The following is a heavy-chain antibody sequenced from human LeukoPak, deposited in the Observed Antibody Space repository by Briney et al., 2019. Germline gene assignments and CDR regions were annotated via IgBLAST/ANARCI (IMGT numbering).Heavy chain of an antibody. CDR2: IYPGDSDS. CDR1: GYSFANYW. V-gene: IGHV5-51*01. Sequence: GESLNISCKGSGYSFANYWIGWVRQMPGKGMEWMGIIYPGDSDSRYSPSFQGQVTMSADKSVNTAYLQWSSLKASDTAIYYCARLGYSGYDGHWFDPWGQGTLVTVSS. CDR3: ARLGYSGYDGHWFDP. J-gene: IGHJ5*02. D-gene: IGHD5-12*01.